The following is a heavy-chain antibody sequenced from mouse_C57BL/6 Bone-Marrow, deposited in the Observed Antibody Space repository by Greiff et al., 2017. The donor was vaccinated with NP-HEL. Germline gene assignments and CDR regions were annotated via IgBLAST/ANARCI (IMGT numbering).Heavy chain of an antibody. CDR2: IYPGDGDT. D-gene: IGHD2-1*01. CDR3: ARLGNFYFDY. CDR1: GYAFSSSW. Sequence: VQRVESGPELVKPGASVKISCKASGYAFSSSWMNWVKQRPGKGLEWIGRIYPGDGDTNYNGKFKGKATLTADKSSSTAYMQLSSLTSEDSAVYFCARLGNFYFDYWGQGTTLTVSS. V-gene: IGHV1-82*01. J-gene: IGHJ2*01.